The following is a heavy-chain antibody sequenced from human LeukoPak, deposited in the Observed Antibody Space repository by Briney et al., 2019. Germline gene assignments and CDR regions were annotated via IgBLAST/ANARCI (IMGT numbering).Heavy chain of an antibody. J-gene: IGHJ6*03. Sequence: ASVKVSCKASGYTFTSYGISWVRQAPGQGLEWMGWISAYNGNTNYAQKLQGRVTMTTDTSTSTAYMELRSLRSDDTAVYYCARDAAGSSSWYDYYYIDVWGKGTTVTVSS. CDR1: GYTFTSYG. V-gene: IGHV1-18*01. CDR2: ISAYNGNT. CDR3: ARDAAGSSSWYDYYYIDV. D-gene: IGHD6-13*01.